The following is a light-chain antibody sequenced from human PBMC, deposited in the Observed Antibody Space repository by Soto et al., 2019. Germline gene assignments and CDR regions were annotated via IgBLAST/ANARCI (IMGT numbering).Light chain of an antibody. J-gene: IGKJ1*01. CDR2: DAS. V-gene: IGKV1-5*01. Sequence: DIQMTQSPSTLSASIGDRVTITCRASRSISTWLAWYQQKPGKAPKLLIYDASALPRGVPSRFSGSGSGTKFTLTIASLQPDDFATYYCQQYETFSGTFGPGTKVDIK. CDR1: RSISTW. CDR3: QQYETFSGT.